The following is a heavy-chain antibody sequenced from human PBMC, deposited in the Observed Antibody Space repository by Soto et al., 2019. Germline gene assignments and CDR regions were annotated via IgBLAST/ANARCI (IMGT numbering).Heavy chain of an antibody. D-gene: IGHD2-2*01. CDR2: INPSGGST. CDR3: AREPPICSSTSCYNAYYYGMDV. J-gene: IGHJ6*02. V-gene: IGHV1-46*01. Sequence: ASVKVSCKASGYTFTSYYMHWVRQAPGQGLEWMGIINPSGGSTSYAQKFQGRVTMTRDTPTSTVYMELSSLRSEDTAVYYCAREPPICSSTSCYNAYYYGMDVWGQGTTVTV. CDR1: GYTFTSYY.